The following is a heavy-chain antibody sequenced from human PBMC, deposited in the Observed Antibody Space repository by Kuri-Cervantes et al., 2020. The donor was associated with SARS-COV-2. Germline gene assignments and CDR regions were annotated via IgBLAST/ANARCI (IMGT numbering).Heavy chain of an antibody. Sequence: GESLKISCKASGYIFSNYWIGWVRQMPGKGLEWMGFIYSGDSDTKYSPSFRGQVSISADKSINTAYLQWSSLKASDTAMYYCARLPCSSTSCYTRYDYYGMDVWGQGTTVTVSS. J-gene: IGHJ6*02. CDR2: IYSGDSDT. V-gene: IGHV5-51*01. CDR1: GYIFSNYW. CDR3: ARLPCSSTSCYTRYDYYGMDV. D-gene: IGHD2-2*02.